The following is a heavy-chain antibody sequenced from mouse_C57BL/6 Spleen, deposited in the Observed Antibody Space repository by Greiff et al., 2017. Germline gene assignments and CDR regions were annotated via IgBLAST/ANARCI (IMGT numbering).Heavy chain of an antibody. CDR2: IYPRSGNT. CDR3: AREGSTMITHFDY. Sequence: VQLQQSGAELARPGASVKLSCKASGYTFTSYGISWVKQRTGQGLEWIGEIYPRSGNTYYNEKFKGKATLTADKSSSTAYMELRSLTSEDSAVYFCAREGSTMITHFDYWGQGTTLTVSS. V-gene: IGHV1-81*01. D-gene: IGHD2-4*01. CDR1: GYTFTSYG. J-gene: IGHJ2*01.